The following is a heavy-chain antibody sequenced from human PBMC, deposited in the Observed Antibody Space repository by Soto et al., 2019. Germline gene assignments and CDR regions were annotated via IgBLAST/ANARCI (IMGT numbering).Heavy chain of an antibody. J-gene: IGHJ4*02. Sequence: GGSLRLSCAASGFIFNNFAMNWVRQAPGKGLEWVSSISGSGDSTFYADCAKGRFTISRDTSKNTVYLQMNSLRAEDTAVYYCAKEHYADAGVDSWGQGTLVTVSS. D-gene: IGHD3-16*01. CDR2: ISGSGDST. CDR3: AKEHYADAGVDS. V-gene: IGHV3-23*01. CDR1: GFIFNNFA.